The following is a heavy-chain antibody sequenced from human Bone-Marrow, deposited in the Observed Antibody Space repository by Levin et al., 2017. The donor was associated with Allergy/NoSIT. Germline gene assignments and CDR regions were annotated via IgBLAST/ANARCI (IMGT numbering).Heavy chain of an antibody. CDR3: ARRLGSGGSPDY. J-gene: IGHJ4*02. D-gene: IGHD2-15*01. V-gene: IGHV5-51*01. Sequence: PVASVKVSCKGSGYKFTSYWIGWVRQMPGKGLEWMGIIYPGDSDTRYSPSFQGQVTISADKSTSTAYLQWSRLKASDTAMYYCARRLGSGGSPDYWGQGTLVTVSS. CDR1: GYKFTSYW. CDR2: IYPGDSDT.